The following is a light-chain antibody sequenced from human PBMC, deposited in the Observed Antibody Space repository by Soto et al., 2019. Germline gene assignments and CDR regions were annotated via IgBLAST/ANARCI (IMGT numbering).Light chain of an antibody. CDR1: QGIKNW. J-gene: IGKJ5*01. V-gene: IGKV1-12*01. CDR3: QQAASCPLT. Sequence: DIQMTQSPSYVSASVGDRVTITCRASQGIKNWLAWYQQKPGKAPNLLIYTGSSLQSGVPSRFSGSGSGTDFTLTINSLQPEDFATYYCQQAASCPLTFGQGTRLEIK. CDR2: TGS.